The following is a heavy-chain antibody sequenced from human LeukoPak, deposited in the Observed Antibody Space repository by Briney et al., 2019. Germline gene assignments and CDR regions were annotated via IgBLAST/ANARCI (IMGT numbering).Heavy chain of an antibody. Sequence: ASVKVSCKASRYTFTSYGISWVRQASGQGLEWMGVINPSGGSTSYAQKFQGRVTMTRDTSTSTVYMELSSLRSEDTAVYYCARGDFATAGTHFDYWGLGTLVTVSS. V-gene: IGHV1-46*01. D-gene: IGHD6-13*01. J-gene: IGHJ4*02. CDR1: RYTFTSYG. CDR2: INPSGGST. CDR3: ARGDFATAGTHFDY.